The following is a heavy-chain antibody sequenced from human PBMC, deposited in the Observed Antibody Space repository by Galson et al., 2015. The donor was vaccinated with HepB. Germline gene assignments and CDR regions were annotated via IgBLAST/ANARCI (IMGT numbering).Heavy chain of an antibody. D-gene: IGHD4-17*01. Sequence: SLRLSCAASEFTFGDYAMFWVRQAPGKGLEWVSSISWNSGSIDYADSVKGRFTISRDNAKNSLYLQMNSLRAEDTALYYCAKGNAMTTYYFYMDVWGKGTTVIVSS. CDR3: AKGNAMTTYYFYMDV. V-gene: IGHV3-9*01. CDR1: EFTFGDYA. J-gene: IGHJ6*03. CDR2: ISWNSGSI.